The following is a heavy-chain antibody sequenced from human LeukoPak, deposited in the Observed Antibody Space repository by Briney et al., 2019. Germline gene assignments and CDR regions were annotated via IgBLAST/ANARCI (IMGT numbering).Heavy chain of an antibody. Sequence: ASVKVSCKASGYTFSNYGFVWVRQAPGHGLEWMGYISAYNGKTDYAHNLQGRVTLTTDTSTTTAYMELRSLTSDDTAVYYCTTGDRYCTGGSCYFYAFHIWGQGTRVTVSS. CDR1: GYTFSNYG. J-gene: IGHJ3*02. CDR3: TTGDRYCTGGSCYFYAFHI. D-gene: IGHD2-15*01. V-gene: IGHV1-18*01. CDR2: ISAYNGKT.